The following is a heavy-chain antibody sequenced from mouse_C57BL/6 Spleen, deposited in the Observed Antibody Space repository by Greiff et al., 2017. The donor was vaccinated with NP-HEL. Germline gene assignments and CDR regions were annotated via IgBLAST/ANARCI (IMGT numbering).Heavy chain of an antibody. J-gene: IGHJ4*01. CDR1: GFSFNTYA. Sequence: EVQLVESGGGLVQPKGSLKLSCAASGFSFNTYAMNWVRQAPGKGLEWVARIRSKSNNYATYYADSVKDRFTISRDDSESMLYLQMNNLKTEDTAMDYCVRHRGLTDAMDYWGQGTSVTVSS. CDR2: IRSKSNNYAT. V-gene: IGHV10-1*01. CDR3: VRHRGLTDAMDY. D-gene: IGHD4-1*01.